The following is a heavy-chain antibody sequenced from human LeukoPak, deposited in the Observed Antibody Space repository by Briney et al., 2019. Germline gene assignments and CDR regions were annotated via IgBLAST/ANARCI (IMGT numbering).Heavy chain of an antibody. Sequence: GGSLRLSCAASGFTFDDYAMHWVRQAPGKGLEWVSGISWNSGSIGYADSVKGRFTISRDNAKNSLYLQMNSLRAEDTALYYCAKASPAYYDSSGYSGSGFDYWGQGTLVTVSS. V-gene: IGHV3-9*01. D-gene: IGHD3-22*01. CDR1: GFTFDDYA. CDR3: AKASPAYYDSSGYSGSGFDY. J-gene: IGHJ4*02. CDR2: ISWNSGSI.